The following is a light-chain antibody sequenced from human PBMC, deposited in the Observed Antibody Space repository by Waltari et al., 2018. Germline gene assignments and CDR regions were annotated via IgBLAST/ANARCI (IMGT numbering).Light chain of an antibody. CDR3: QQYGSSPRT. V-gene: IGKV3-20*01. CDR2: GAS. Sequence: EIVLTQSPGTLSLSQGERATLSCRASQSVSSSYLAWYQQKPGQAPRPLIYGASSRATGIPDRFSGSGSGTDFTLTISRLEPEDFAVYYCQQYGSSPRTFGQGTKVEIK. J-gene: IGKJ1*01. CDR1: QSVSSSY.